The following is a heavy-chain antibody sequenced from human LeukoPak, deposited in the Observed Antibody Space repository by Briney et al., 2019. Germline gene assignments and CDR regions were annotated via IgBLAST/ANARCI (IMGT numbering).Heavy chain of an antibody. CDR2: IYYSGST. D-gene: IGHD6-19*01. Sequence: PSETLSLTCTVSGGSISSYYWSWIRQPPGKGLERIGYIYYSGSTNYNPSLKSRVTISVDTSKNQFSLKLSSVTAADTAVYYCARDRLFGVAGRPHYENWFDPWGQGTLVTVSS. V-gene: IGHV4-59*01. CDR1: GGSISSYY. J-gene: IGHJ5*02. CDR3: ARDRLFGVAGRPHYENWFDP.